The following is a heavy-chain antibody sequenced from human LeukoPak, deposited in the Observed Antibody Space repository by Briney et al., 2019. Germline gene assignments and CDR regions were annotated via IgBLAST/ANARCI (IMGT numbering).Heavy chain of an antibody. CDR1: GGSISSYY. CDR2: IYTSGST. J-gene: IGHJ4*02. V-gene: IGHV4-4*07. Sequence: PSETLSLTCTVSGGSISSYYWSWIRQPAGKGLEWIGRIYTSGSTNYNPSLKSRVTMSVDTSKNQFSLKLSSVTAADTAVYYCARDWELNYYDSSGFDYWGQGTLVTVSS. CDR3: ARDWELNYYDSSGFDY. D-gene: IGHD3-22*01.